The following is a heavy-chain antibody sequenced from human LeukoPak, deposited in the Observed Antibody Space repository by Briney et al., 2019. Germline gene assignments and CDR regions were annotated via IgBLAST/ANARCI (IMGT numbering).Heavy chain of an antibody. Sequence: SQTLSLTCTVSGGSISSGSYYWSWIRQPAGKGLEWIGRIYTSGSTNYNPSLKSRVTISVDTSKNQFSLKLSSVTAADTAVYYCARGLWFGELSYEDPDYYYYYMDVWGKGTTVTVSS. V-gene: IGHV4-61*02. J-gene: IGHJ6*03. CDR3: ARGLWFGELSYEDPDYYYYYMDV. CDR2: IYTSGST. CDR1: GGSISSGSYY. D-gene: IGHD3-10*01.